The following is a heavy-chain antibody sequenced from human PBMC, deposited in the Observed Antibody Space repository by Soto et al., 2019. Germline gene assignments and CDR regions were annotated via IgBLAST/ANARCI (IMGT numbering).Heavy chain of an antibody. CDR2: IIPIFGTA. V-gene: IGHV1-69*01. Sequence: QVQLVQSGAEVRKPGSSVKVSCKASGGTFSRHAISWVRQAPGQGLEWMGGIIPIFGTANHAEKFQGRVMIIADESPSTAYMGLSSLRSEDTAIYSCARGWGYDTSDYYYAYWGQGSLVIVSS. D-gene: IGHD3-22*01. J-gene: IGHJ4*02. CDR1: GGTFSRHA. CDR3: ARGWGYDTSDYYYAY.